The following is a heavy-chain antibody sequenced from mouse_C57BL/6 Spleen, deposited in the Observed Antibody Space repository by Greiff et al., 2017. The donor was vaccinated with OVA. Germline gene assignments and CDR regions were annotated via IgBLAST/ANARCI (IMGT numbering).Heavy chain of an antibody. CDR1: GFTFSSYG. CDR3: EGADGFAY. V-gene: IGHV5-6*02. CDR2: ISSGGSYP. J-gene: IGHJ3*01. Sequence: EVMLVESGGDLVKPGGSLKLSCAASGFTFSSYGMSWVRQTPDKRLEWVATISSGGSYPYYPDSVKGRFTISRDNAKNTLYLQMSSLKSEDTAMYYCEGADGFAYWGQGTLVTVSA.